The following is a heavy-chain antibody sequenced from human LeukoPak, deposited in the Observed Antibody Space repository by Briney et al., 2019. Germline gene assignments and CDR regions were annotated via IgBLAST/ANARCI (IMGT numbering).Heavy chain of an antibody. CDR2: ISYDGSNK. CDR3: AKELYGDYYYYYGMDV. J-gene: IGHJ6*02. Sequence: GRSLRLSCAASGFTFSSYAMHWVRQAPGKGLEWVAVISYDGSNKYYADSVKGRFTISRDNSKNTLYLQMNSLRAEDTAVYYCAKELYGDYYYYYGMDVWGQGTTVTVSS. CDR1: GFTFSSYA. D-gene: IGHD4-17*01. V-gene: IGHV3-30*04.